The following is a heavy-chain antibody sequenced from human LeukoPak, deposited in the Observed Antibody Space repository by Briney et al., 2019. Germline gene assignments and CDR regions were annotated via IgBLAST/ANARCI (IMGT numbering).Heavy chain of an antibody. V-gene: IGHV1-46*01. CDR2: INPSGGST. D-gene: IGHD2-21*01. J-gene: IGHJ4*02. CDR1: GGTFSSYA. CDR3: ARAFSRSVVVGNAIKY. Sequence: ASVKVSCKASGGTFSSYAISWVRQAPGQGLEWMGIINPSGGSTSYAQKFQGRITMTRDMSTSTVYMELSSLRSKDTAVYYCARAFSRSVVVGNAIKYWGQGILVTVSS.